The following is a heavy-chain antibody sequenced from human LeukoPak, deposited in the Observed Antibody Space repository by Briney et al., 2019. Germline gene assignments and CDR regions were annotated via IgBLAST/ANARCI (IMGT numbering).Heavy chain of an antibody. Sequence: PSETLSLTCTVSGGSISSYYWSWIRQPPGKGLEWIGYIYYSGSTNYNPSLKSRVTISVDTPKNQFSLKLSSVTAADTAVYYCARMDTAMDYYYYYGMDVWGQGTTVTVSS. D-gene: IGHD5-18*01. CDR2: IYYSGST. CDR1: GGSISSYY. V-gene: IGHV4-59*01. J-gene: IGHJ6*02. CDR3: ARMDTAMDYYYYYGMDV.